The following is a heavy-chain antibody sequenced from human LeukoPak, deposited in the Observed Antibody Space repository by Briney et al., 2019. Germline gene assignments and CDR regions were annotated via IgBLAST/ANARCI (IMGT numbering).Heavy chain of an antibody. CDR1: GNIFTGYG. CDR3: ARAKECYYDSSGYYYFDY. D-gene: IGHD3-22*01. Sequence: VASVKVSCKASGNIFTGYGISWARQAPGQGLEWMGWINPNSCGTNYAQKFQGRVTMTRDTSISTAYMELSRLRSDDTAVYYCARAKECYYDSSGYYYFDYWGQGTPVTVSS. CDR2: INPNSCGT. V-gene: IGHV1-2*02. J-gene: IGHJ4*02.